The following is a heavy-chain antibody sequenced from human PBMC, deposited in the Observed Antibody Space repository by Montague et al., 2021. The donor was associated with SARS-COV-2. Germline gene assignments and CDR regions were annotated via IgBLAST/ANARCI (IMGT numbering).Heavy chain of an antibody. CDR1: GGSITTSGHY. D-gene: IGHD6-19*01. V-gene: IGHV4-39*01. CDR3: ARQIATSGQWAFDI. Sequence: SETLSLTCTVSGGSITTSGHYWGWIRQPPGTELEWIASDHYSATKYYNPSLRSRLTISVDTSKNQFSLRLNSVTAADTAVYFCARQIATSGQWAFDIWGQGTAVTVSS. J-gene: IGHJ3*02. CDR2: DHYSATK.